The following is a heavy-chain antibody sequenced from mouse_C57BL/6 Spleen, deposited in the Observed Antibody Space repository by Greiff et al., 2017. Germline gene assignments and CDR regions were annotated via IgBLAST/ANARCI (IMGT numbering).Heavy chain of an antibody. CDR1: GYTFTSYW. CDR3: ARTGSRRGYFDY. V-gene: IGHV1-50*01. J-gene: IGHJ2*01. Sequence: VQLQQPGAELVKPGASVKLSCKASGYTFTSYWMQWVKQRPGQGLEWIGEIDPSDSYTNYNQKFKGKATLTVDTSSSTAYMQLSSLTSEDSAVYYCARTGSRRGYFDYWGQGTTLTVSS. CDR2: IDPSDSYT. D-gene: IGHD2-4*01.